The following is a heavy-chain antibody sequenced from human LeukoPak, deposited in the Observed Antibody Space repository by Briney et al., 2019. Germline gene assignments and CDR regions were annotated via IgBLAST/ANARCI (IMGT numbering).Heavy chain of an antibody. CDR2: IRYDGSNK. J-gene: IGHJ2*01. D-gene: IGHD3-10*01. CDR1: GFTFSSYG. V-gene: IGHV3-30*02. Sequence: SGGSLRLSCAASGFTFSSYGMHWVRQAPGKGLEWVAFIRYDGSNKYYADSVKGRFTISRDNSKNTLYLQMNSLRAEDTAVYYCAKSYGSGSYSSWYFDLWGRGTLVTVSS. CDR3: AKSYGSGSYSSWYFDL.